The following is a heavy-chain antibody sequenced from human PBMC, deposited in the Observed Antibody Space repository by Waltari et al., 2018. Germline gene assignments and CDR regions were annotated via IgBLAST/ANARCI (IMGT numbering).Heavy chain of an antibody. J-gene: IGHJ4*02. D-gene: IGHD3-16*02. Sequence: EVRLVQSGAEVKKAGESLRISCEGSGYTFTNYWISWVRQMPGKGLAWLGRIDPSDSETNYSPSLQGHVTISVDTSKSVAYLQWSSLKASDFAIYYCTRGYTEGTIAPEGYWGQGTLVTVSS. CDR1: GYTFTNYW. V-gene: IGHV5-10-1*03. CDR2: IDPSDSET. CDR3: TRGYTEGTIAPEGY.